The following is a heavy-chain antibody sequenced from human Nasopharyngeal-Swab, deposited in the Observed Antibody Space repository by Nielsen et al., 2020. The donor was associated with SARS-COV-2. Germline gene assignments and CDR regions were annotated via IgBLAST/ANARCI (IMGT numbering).Heavy chain of an antibody. V-gene: IGHV4-39*01. J-gene: IGHJ5*02. Sequence: WIRQPPGKGLEWIGTIHYSGNRFYNPSLRSRLSISVDTSKNQFSLKLSSVTAADTAVYYCARGFRRYQLLPGWFDPWDQGTLVTVSS. CDR3: ARGFRRYQLLPGWFDP. CDR2: IHYSGNR. D-gene: IGHD2-2*01.